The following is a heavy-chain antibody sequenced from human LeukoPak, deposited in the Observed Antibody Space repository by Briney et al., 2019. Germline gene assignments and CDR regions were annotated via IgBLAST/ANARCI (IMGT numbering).Heavy chain of an antibody. CDR2: IYYSGST. CDR3: ARDFVVPAAKYYYYGMDV. V-gene: IGHV4-30-4*01. Sequence: SQTLSLTCTVSGGSISSGDYYWSWIRQPPGKGLEWIGYIYYSGSTYYNPSLKSRVTISVDTSKNQFSLKLSSVTAADTAVYYCARDFVVPAAKYYYYGMDVWGQGTTVTVSS. J-gene: IGHJ6*02. CDR1: GGSISSGDYY. D-gene: IGHD2-2*01.